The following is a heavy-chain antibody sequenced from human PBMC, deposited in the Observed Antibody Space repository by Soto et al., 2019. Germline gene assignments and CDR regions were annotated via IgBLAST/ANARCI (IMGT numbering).Heavy chain of an antibody. J-gene: IGHJ3*02. CDR2: IWYDGSNK. D-gene: IGHD6-19*01. V-gene: IGHV3-33*01. CDR3: ARDPLFIAVAGTAGAFDI. CDR1: GFTFSSYD. Sequence: GGSLRLSCAASGFTFSSYDMHWVLQAPGKGLERVAVIWYDGSNKSYADSVKGRFTISRDNSKNTLYLQMNSLRAEDTAVYYCARDPLFIAVAGTAGAFDIWGQGTMVTVSS.